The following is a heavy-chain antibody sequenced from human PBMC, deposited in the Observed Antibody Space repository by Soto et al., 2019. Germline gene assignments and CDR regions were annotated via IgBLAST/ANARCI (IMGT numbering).Heavy chain of an antibody. Sequence: EVQLLESGGGLVQPGGSLRLSCAASGFTFSSYAMSWVRQAPGKGLEWVSAISGSGGSTYYADSVKGRFTISRVNSKNTRYLHMTSLRAEDTAVYYCAKDARLRFLVWSKSYYYMDVWGKGTTVTVSS. V-gene: IGHV3-23*01. CDR1: GFTFSSYA. CDR2: ISGSGGST. CDR3: AKDARLRFLVWSKSYYYMDV. D-gene: IGHD3-3*01. J-gene: IGHJ6*03.